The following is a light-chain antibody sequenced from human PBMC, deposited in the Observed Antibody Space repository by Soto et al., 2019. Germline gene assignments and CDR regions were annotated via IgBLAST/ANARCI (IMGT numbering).Light chain of an antibody. V-gene: IGKV1-5*03. J-gene: IGKJ1*01. CDR3: QQYNGYWT. Sequence: DIQMTQSPSTLSASVGDRVTITCRASQSISGSLAWYQQKPGKAPKLLIYEASTLKSGVPSRFSGSGSGTEYTLTSSSLQPDDSASYYCQQYNGYWTFGQGTRVEIK. CDR1: QSISGS. CDR2: EAS.